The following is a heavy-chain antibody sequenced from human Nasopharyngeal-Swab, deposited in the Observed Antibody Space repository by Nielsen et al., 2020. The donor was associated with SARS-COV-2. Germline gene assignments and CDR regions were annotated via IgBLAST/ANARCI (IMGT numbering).Heavy chain of an antibody. CDR1: GFTVSSNY. V-gene: IGHV3-53*01. D-gene: IGHD4-23*01. Sequence: GESLKISCAASGFTVSSNYMSWVRQAPGKGLEWVLVIYSGGSTYYADSVKGRFTISRDNSKNTLYLQMNSLRAEDTAVYYCARGTVSVAAAFDIWGQGTMVTVSS. CDR2: IYSGGST. CDR3: ARGTVSVAAAFDI. J-gene: IGHJ3*02.